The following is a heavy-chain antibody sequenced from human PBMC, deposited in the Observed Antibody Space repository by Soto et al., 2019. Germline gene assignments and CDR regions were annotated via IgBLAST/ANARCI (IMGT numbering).Heavy chain of an antibody. Sequence: PGGSLRLSCAASGFTFSSYAMHWVRQAPGKGLEWVAVISYDGSNKYYADSVKGRFTISRDNSKNTLYLQMNSLRAEDTAVYYCARVGGAVAGTEVYYFDYWGQGTLVTVSS. CDR1: GFTFSSYA. V-gene: IGHV3-30-3*01. J-gene: IGHJ4*02. CDR2: ISYDGSNK. D-gene: IGHD6-19*01. CDR3: ARVGGAVAGTEVYYFDY.